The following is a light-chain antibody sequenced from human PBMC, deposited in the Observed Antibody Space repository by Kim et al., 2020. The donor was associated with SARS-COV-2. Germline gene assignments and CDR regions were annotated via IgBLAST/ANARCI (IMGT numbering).Light chain of an antibody. Sequence: SASVGDRVTITCRASQYISSWLAWYQQKPGKAPKFLIYKTSNLESGVPSRFSGSGSGTEFTLTISSLQPDDFATYYCQQYNSYPYTFGQGTKLEI. CDR1: QYISSW. J-gene: IGKJ2*01. V-gene: IGKV1-5*03. CDR2: KTS. CDR3: QQYNSYPYT.